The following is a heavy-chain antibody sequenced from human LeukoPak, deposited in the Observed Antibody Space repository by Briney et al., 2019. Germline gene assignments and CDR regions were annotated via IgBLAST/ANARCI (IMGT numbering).Heavy chain of an antibody. J-gene: IGHJ4*02. CDR2: IIPIFGTA. CDR3: ARDVGGYSYQFDY. Sequence: SVKVSCKVSGGTFSSYAISWVRQAPGQGLEWMGGIIPIFGTANYAQKFQGRVTITADESTSTAYMELSSLRSEDTAVYYCARDVGGYSYQFDYWGQGTLVTVCS. D-gene: IGHD5-18*01. CDR1: GGTFSSYA. V-gene: IGHV1-69*13.